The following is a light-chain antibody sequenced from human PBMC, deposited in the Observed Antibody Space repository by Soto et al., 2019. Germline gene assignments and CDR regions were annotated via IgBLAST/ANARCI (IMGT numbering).Light chain of an antibody. CDR1: QSVSSNY. Sequence: EIVLTQSPATLSLSPGERATLSCRASQSVSSNYLAWYQQKPGQAPGVLIYDASNRATGIPARCSGSGSGTDFTLTISSLEPEDFAVYYCQQRSNWPLTFGGGTKVDIK. CDR3: QQRSNWPLT. V-gene: IGKV3D-20*02. CDR2: DAS. J-gene: IGKJ4*01.